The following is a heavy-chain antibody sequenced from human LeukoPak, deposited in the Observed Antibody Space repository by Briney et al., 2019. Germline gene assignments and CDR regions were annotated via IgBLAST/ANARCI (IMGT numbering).Heavy chain of an antibody. CDR3: AKKIAAHPYYYGMDV. CDR1: GFTFSSYA. J-gene: IGHJ6*02. CDR2: ISGSGGST. D-gene: IGHD6-6*01. V-gene: IGHV3-23*01. Sequence: GGSLRLSCAASGFTFSSYAMSWVRQAPGKGLEWVSAISGSGGSTYYADSVKGQFTISRDNSKNTLYLQMNSLRAEDTAVYYCAKKIAAHPYYYGMDVWGQGTTVTVSS.